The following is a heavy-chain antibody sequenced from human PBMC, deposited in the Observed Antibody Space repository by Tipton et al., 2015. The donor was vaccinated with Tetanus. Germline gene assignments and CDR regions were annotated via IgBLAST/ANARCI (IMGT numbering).Heavy chain of an antibody. D-gene: IGHD6-19*01. CDR3: ARPVKQWLVPVDS. CDR1: GGSISSPSYY. CDR2: VYYSGTT. V-gene: IGHV4-39*01. J-gene: IGHJ4*02. Sequence: TLSLTCTVSGGSISSPSYYWGWIRQPPGKGLEWIGSVYYSGTTYYNPSLRNRLTVSRDTSKNQFSLKLASVTAADTAVYYCARPVKQWLVPVDSWGQGTLVTVSS.